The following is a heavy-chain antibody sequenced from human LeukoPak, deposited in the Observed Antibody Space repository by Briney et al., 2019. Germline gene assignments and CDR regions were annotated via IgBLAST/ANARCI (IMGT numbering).Heavy chain of an antibody. CDR1: GFRFTSYW. Sequence: GESLTISCKGSGFRFTSYWIAWVRQTPEKGLEWMGIIYPGDSDTRYSPSFQGQVTISADKSISTAYLQWSSLKASDTAMYYCARRRHSSSWFDDAFDIWGQGTMVTVSS. V-gene: IGHV5-51*01. J-gene: IGHJ3*02. CDR3: ARRRHSSSWFDDAFDI. CDR2: IYPGDSDT. D-gene: IGHD6-13*01.